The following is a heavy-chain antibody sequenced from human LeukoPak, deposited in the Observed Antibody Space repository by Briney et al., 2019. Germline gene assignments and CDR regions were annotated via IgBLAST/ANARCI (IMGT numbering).Heavy chain of an antibody. CDR3: ARAGRKSRGVDIVRKKETVYYYYLDV. V-gene: IGHV3-74*01. J-gene: IGHJ6*03. CDR1: GFTFSSYW. CDR2: INSDGSST. Sequence: GGSLRLSCAASGFTFSSYWMYWVRQAPGKGLVWVSRINSDGSSTSYADSVKGRFTISRDNAKNTLYLQMNSLRAEDTAVYYCARAGRKSRGVDIVRKKETVYYYYLDVWGKGTTVTVSS. D-gene: IGHD2-15*01.